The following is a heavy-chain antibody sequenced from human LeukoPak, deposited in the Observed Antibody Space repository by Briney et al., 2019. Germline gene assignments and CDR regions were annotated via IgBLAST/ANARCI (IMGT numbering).Heavy chain of an antibody. D-gene: IGHD1-1*01. CDR1: GSNVIDAW. Sequence: GGSLRLSCAVSGSNVIDAWMNWVRQDPGKGLEWVALLKSKTNGGTTDYASPVKDRFTISRDDSKNILYLQMNSLKIEDTAMYYCVTERSGAFENWGQGTLVTVSS. J-gene: IGHJ4*02. CDR3: VTERSGAFEN. V-gene: IGHV3-15*01. CDR2: LKSKTNGGTT.